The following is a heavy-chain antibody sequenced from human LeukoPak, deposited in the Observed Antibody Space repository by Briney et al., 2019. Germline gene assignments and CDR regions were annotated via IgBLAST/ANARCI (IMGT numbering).Heavy chain of an antibody. CDR1: GGSIGSSSNY. CDR3: ARGADSFDI. J-gene: IGHJ3*02. V-gene: IGHV4-39*01. CDR2: IYYSGRT. Sequence: SETLSLTCTVSGGSIGSSSNYWGWIRQPPGKGLEWIGSIYYSGRTYHNPSLKSRVTISVDTSKNQFSLKLSSVTAADTAVYYCARGADSFDIWGQGTMVTVSS.